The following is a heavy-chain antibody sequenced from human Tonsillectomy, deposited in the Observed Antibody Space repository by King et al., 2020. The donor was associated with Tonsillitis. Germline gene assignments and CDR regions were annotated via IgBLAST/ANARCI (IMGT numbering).Heavy chain of an antibody. Sequence: LQLQESGPGVVKPSETLSSTGIVSGGSISSSDHYWAWIRQPPGKGLEWIGYMYNSGTIFYNPSLKSRITISGGTSENRFSLKLRSVTAADTAVYFCARYVSGSFDYWGQGALVTVSS. V-gene: IGHV4-39*01. CDR1: GGSISSSDHY. J-gene: IGHJ4*02. CDR2: MYNSGTI. D-gene: IGHD1-26*01. CDR3: ARYVSGSFDY.